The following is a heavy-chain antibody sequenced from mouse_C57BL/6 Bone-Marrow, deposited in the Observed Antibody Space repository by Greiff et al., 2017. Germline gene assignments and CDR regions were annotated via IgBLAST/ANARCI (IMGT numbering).Heavy chain of an antibody. CDR2: IYPGDGDT. CDR3: ALYYYAPMDY. D-gene: IGHD1-1*01. V-gene: IGHV1-82*01. CDR1: GYAFSSSW. J-gene: IGHJ4*01. Sequence: VQLQQSGPELVKPGASVKISCKASGYAFSSSWMNWVKQRPGKGLEWIGRIYPGDGDTNYNGKFKGKATLTADKSSSTAYMQLSSLTSEDSAVYFCALYYYAPMDYWGQGTSVTVSS.